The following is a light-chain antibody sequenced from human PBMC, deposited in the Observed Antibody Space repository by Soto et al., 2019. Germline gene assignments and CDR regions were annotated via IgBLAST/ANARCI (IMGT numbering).Light chain of an antibody. CDR3: KSYAGSNTYV. Sequence: QSVLTQPPSASGSPGQSVTISCTGTKNDIGVYDFVSWYQHHPGKAPRLIIYEVVQRPSGVPDRFSGSKSGNTASLTVSGLXXAXXADYFCKSYAGSNTYVFGSGTKLTVL. V-gene: IGLV2-8*01. CDR2: EVV. J-gene: IGLJ1*01. CDR1: KNDIGVYDF.